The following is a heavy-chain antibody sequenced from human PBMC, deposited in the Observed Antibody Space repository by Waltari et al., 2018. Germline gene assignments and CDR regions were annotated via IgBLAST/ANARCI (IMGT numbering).Heavy chain of an antibody. CDR3: ARVHYDFWSGYYI. V-gene: IGHV1-8*02. CDR1: GYPFSAYD. J-gene: IGHJ4*02. D-gene: IGHD3-3*01. Sequence: QMQLVQSGAEVKKPGASVKVSCKASGYPFSAYDINRVRQATGHGLEWRGWRNPKSGNTVSAQNFQDRVTITRDPSTSTVYMELSSLGSDDAAVYYCARVHYDFWSGYYIWGQGTLVTVPS. CDR2: RNPKSGNT.